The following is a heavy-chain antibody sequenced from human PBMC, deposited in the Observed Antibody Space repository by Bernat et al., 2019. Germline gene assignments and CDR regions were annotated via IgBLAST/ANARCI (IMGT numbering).Heavy chain of an antibody. Sequence: EVQLVESGGGLVQPGRSLRLSCAASGFTFDDYAMHWVRQAPGKGLEWVSGISWNSGSIGYADPVKGRFTISRDNAKNSLYLQMNSLRAEDTALYYCAKDVATIFGVVAYAFDIWGQGTMVTVSS. V-gene: IGHV3-9*01. CDR2: ISWNSGSI. D-gene: IGHD3-3*01. CDR1: GFTFDDYA. J-gene: IGHJ3*02. CDR3: AKDVATIFGVVAYAFDI.